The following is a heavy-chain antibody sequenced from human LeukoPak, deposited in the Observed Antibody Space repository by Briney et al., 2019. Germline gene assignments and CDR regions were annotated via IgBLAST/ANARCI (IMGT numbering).Heavy chain of an antibody. Sequence: SETLSLTCTVSVGSISIYYWSWIRQPAGEGLEWIGRIYSSGSTNYNPSLKSRVTMSVDTSRNRFSLRLTSVTAADTGVYYCARMYSGTYGGIDYWGQGSLVTVSS. D-gene: IGHD1-26*01. J-gene: IGHJ4*02. V-gene: IGHV4-4*07. CDR2: IYSSGST. CDR1: VGSISIYY. CDR3: ARMYSGTYGGIDY.